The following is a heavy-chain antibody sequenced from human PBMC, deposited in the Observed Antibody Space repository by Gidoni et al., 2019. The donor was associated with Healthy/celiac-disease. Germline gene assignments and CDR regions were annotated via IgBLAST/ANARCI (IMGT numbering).Heavy chain of an antibody. CDR2: IITILGIA. Sequence: QVQLVQSGAEVKKPGSSVKVSCKASGGTFSSYTISWVRQAPGQGLEWMGRIITILGIANYAQKFQGRVTITADKSTSTAYMELSSLRSEDTAVYYCARERTGGYGYFFDYWGQGTLVTVSS. J-gene: IGHJ4*02. D-gene: IGHD5-12*01. CDR3: ARERTGGYGYFFDY. CDR1: GGTFSSYT. V-gene: IGHV1-69*08.